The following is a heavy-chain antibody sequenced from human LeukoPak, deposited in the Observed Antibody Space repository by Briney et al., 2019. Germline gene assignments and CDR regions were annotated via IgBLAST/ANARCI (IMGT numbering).Heavy chain of an antibody. CDR3: AREANYYGSGSYFEGTFDY. V-gene: IGHV4-59*01. CDR2: IYHNGIT. Sequence: SETLSLTCTVSGGSISSYYWSWIRQSPGKGLEWIGYIYHNGITNYNPSLKSRVTISIDTSKNEFSLKLTSVTAADTAVYYCAREANYYGSGSYFEGTFDYWGQGSLVTVSS. CDR1: GGSISSYY. J-gene: IGHJ4*02. D-gene: IGHD3-10*01.